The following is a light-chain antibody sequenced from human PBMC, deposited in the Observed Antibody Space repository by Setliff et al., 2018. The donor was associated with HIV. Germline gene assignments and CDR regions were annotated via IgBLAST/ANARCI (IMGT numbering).Light chain of an antibody. CDR1: SSDVGSYNY. CDR3: CSYAGSDTPVI. V-gene: IGLV2-11*01. CDR2: DVT. J-gene: IGLJ2*01. Sequence: QSVLTQPRSVSGSPGQSVTISCTGTSSDVGSYNYVSWYQQHPGKAPKLMIYDVTKRPSGVPDRFPGSKSGNTASLTISGLPAEDEADYYCCSYAGSDTPVIVGGGTKVNVL.